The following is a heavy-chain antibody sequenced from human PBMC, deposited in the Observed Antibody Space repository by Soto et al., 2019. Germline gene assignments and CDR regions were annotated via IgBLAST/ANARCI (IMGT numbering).Heavy chain of an antibody. CDR2: INHSGST. CDR3: ARVRSRLNSSSPYYYYYGMDV. CDR1: RGPFSTYY. J-gene: IGHJ6*02. V-gene: IGHV4-34*01. D-gene: IGHD6-6*01. Sequence: SDTPSLTXAVHRGPFSTYYWSRIRQPPGKGLEWIGEINHSGSTNYNPSLKSRVTISVDTSKNQFSLKLSSVTAADTAVYYCARVRSRLNSSSPYYYYYGMDVWGQGTTVTVSS.